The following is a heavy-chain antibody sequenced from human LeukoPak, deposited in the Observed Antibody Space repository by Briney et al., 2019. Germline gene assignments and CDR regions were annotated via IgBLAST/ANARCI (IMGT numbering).Heavy chain of an antibody. D-gene: IGHD1-1*01. CDR1: GGSISSYY. CDR2: IYYSGST. V-gene: IGHV4-59*01. J-gene: IGHJ4*02. CDR3: ARSLERGLFDY. Sequence: SETLSLTCTVSGGSISSYYWSWIRQPPGKGLEWIGYIYYSGSTNYNPSLKSRVTISVDTSKNQFSLKLSSVTAADTAVYYCARSLERGLFDYWGQGTLVTVSS.